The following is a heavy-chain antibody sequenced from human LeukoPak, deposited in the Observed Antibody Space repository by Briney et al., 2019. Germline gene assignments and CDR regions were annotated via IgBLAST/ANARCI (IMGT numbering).Heavy chain of an antibody. CDR2: IYHSGST. D-gene: IGHD6-6*01. J-gene: IGHJ4*02. Sequence: PSETLSLTCTVSGGSISSSGYYWGWIRQPPGKGLEWIGEIYHSGSTNYNPSLKSRVTISVDKSKNQFSLKLSSVTAADTAVYYCARDSSSLDYWGQGTLVTVSS. CDR3: ARDSSSLDY. V-gene: IGHV4-39*07. CDR1: GGSISSSGYY.